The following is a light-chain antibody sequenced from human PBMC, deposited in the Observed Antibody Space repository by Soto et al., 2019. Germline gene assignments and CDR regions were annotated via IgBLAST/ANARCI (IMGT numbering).Light chain of an antibody. V-gene: IGKV2-28*01. CDR3: MQALQTPRT. CDR2: MGS. CDR1: RIVLHKNGNNY. J-gene: IGKJ1*01. Sequence: DIVMTQYPLSLPVTPGAAASISCMSSRIVLHKNGNNYFNWYLQKPGQSPQVLIYMGSKRASGVPDRFSGSGSGTYFKLKISRVEAEDAGVYYCMQALQTPRTFGQGTKVAIK.